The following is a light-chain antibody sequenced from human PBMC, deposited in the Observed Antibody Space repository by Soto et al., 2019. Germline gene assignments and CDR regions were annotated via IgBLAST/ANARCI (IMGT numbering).Light chain of an antibody. Sequence: NVLTQSPGTLSLPKGERATLSCSASQSVSSSYLAWYQQKPGQAPRLLIYGASSRATGVPDRFSGSGSGTDFTLTISRLEPEDFAVYYCQQYGSSPRTFGQGTKVDIK. V-gene: IGKV3-20*01. CDR2: GAS. CDR1: QSVSSSY. CDR3: QQYGSSPRT. J-gene: IGKJ1*01.